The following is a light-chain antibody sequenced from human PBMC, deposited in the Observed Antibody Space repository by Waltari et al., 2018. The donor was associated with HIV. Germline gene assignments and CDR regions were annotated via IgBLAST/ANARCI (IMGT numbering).Light chain of an antibody. CDR2: DVN. CDR3: CSYADDYTWV. Sequence: QSALTQPRSVSGSPGQSVTISCTGTRSHAGDFNYVSWYQQHPAKAPKLMIFDVNKRPSGVPDRFSGSKSGNTASLTISGLQAEDEADYYCCSYADDYTWVFGGGTKLTVL. V-gene: IGLV2-11*01. J-gene: IGLJ3*02. CDR1: RSHAGDFNY.